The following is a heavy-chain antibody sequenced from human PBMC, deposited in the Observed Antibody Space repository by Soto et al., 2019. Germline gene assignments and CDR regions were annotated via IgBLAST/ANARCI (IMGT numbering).Heavy chain of an antibody. D-gene: IGHD6-13*01. Sequence: ASVKVSCKVSGYTLTELSMHWVRQAPGKGLEWMGGFDPEDGETIYARKFQGRVTMTEDTSTDTAYMELSSLRSEDTAVYYCATDPYSSSLRVPSWGQVTLVTVSS. V-gene: IGHV1-24*01. CDR1: GYTLTELS. J-gene: IGHJ5*02. CDR3: ATDPYSSSLRVPS. CDR2: FDPEDGET.